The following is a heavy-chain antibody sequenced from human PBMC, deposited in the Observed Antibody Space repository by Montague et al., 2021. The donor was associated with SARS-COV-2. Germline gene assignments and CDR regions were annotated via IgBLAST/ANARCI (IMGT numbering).Heavy chain of an antibody. CDR1: GGSLSGYY. J-gene: IGHJ4*02. V-gene: IGHV4-34*01. CDR3: ARKGGSASFNPFDY. Sequence: SETLSLTCGADGGSLSGYYWSWIRQPPGKGLEWIGEINHRGSTNYNPSLKSRVTMSGDTSKNQLSLKLASVTAADTAIYYCARKGGSASFNPFDYWGQGTLVTVSS. CDR2: INHRGST. D-gene: IGHD3-10*01.